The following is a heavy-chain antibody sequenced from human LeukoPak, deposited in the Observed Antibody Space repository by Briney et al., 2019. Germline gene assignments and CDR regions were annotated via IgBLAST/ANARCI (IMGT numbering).Heavy chain of an antibody. Sequence: SETLSLTCTVTGGTISSYYWSWIRQPPGKGLEWIGYIYYSGCTNYNPSLKSRVTISVDTSKNQFSLKLSSVTAADTAVYYCARGYGSGSFIDYWGQGTLVTVSS. V-gene: IGHV4-59*01. CDR2: IYYSGCT. CDR1: GGTISSYY. D-gene: IGHD3-10*01. J-gene: IGHJ4*02. CDR3: ARGYGSGSFIDY.